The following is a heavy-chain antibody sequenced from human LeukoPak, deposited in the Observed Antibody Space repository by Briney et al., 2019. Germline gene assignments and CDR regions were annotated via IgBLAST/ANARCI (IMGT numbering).Heavy chain of an antibody. CDR1: GYTFTSYG. D-gene: IGHD3-10*01. Sequence: ASVKVSCKASGYTFTSYGISWVRQAPGQGLEWMGWISAYNGNTNYAQKLQGRVTMTRNTSISTAYMELSSLRSEDTAVYYCARGTITMVRGDNYYYYYMDVWGKGTTVTISS. J-gene: IGHJ6*03. V-gene: IGHV1-18*01. CDR2: ISAYNGNT. CDR3: ARGTITMVRGDNYYYYYMDV.